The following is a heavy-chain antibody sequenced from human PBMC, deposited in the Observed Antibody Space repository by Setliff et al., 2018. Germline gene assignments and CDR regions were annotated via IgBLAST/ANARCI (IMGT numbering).Heavy chain of an antibody. V-gene: IGHV3-48*03. J-gene: IGHJ4*02. D-gene: IGHD3-22*01. CDR3: ARSINGYQQRYDI. CDR2: INSGGSKV. Sequence: GGSLRLSCAASGFTFRSYEMNWVRQTPGKGQEWVSYINSGGSKVYYADSVKGRFTISRDNAKNSLYLLMKSVRVDDTAVYYCARSINGYQQRYDIWGQGALVTVSS. CDR1: GFTFRSYE.